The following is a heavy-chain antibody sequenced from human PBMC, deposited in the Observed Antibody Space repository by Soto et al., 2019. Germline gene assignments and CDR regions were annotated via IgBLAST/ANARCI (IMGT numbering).Heavy chain of an antibody. D-gene: IGHD2-2*01. CDR2: IWYDGSNK. V-gene: IGHV3-33*08. CDR3: ARDYVPATAGYFDY. J-gene: IGHJ4*02. Sequence: GGSLRLSCAASGFIFSSYGMHWVSQAQGKGLEWVAVIWYDGSNKYYADSVKGRFTISRDNSKNTLYLQMNSLRAEDTAVYYCARDYVPATAGYFDYWGQGTLVTVSS. CDR1: GFIFSSYG.